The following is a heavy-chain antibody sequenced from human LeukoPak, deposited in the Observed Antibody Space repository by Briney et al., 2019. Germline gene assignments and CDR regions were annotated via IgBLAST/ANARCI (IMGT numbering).Heavy chain of an antibody. J-gene: IGHJ4*02. D-gene: IGHD4-23*01. CDR2: MKEDGGEI. V-gene: IGHV3-7*01. CDR3: ARDRGYSTFDY. CDR1: AFTFSSYW. Sequence: GGSLRLSCEASAFTFSSYWMSWVRQAPGKGLEWVANMKEDGGEINYVDSVKGRLTISRDNAKNSLLLQMNSLRVEDTAVYYCARDRGYSTFDYWGQGTLVTVSS.